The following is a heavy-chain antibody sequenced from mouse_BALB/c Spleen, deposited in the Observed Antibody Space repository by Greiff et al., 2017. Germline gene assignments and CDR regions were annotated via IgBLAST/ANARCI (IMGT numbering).Heavy chain of an antibody. Sequence: DVMLVESGGGLVKPGGSLKLSCAASGFTFSSYAMSWVRQTPEKRLEWVASISSGGSTYYPDSVKGRFTISRDNARNILYLQMSSLRSEDTAMYYCARGLLRLYFDYWGQGTTLTVSS. CDR1: GFTFSSYA. D-gene: IGHD1-2*01. V-gene: IGHV5-6-5*01. CDR2: ISSGGST. CDR3: ARGLLRLYFDY. J-gene: IGHJ2*01.